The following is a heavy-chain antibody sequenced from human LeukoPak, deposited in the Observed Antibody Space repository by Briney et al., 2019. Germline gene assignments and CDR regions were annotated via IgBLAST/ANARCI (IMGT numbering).Heavy chain of an antibody. J-gene: IGHJ3*02. D-gene: IGHD4-17*01. CDR1: GFTFSSYG. CDR3: ARDHPTVTDAFDI. Sequence: PGGSLRLSCAASGFTFSSYGMHWVRQAPGKGLEWVAVISKDGSNQYYADSVKGRFTISRDNSKNTLYLQMSSLRGDDTAPYYCARDHPTVTDAFDIWGQGTMVTVFS. V-gene: IGHV3-30*03. CDR2: ISKDGSNQ.